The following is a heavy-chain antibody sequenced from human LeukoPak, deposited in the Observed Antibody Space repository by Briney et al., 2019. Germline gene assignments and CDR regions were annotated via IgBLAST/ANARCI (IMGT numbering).Heavy chain of an antibody. D-gene: IGHD3-10*01. Sequence: PSETLSLTCAVYGGSFSGYYWSWIRQPPGKGLEWIGEINHSGSTNYNPSLKSRVTISVDTSKNQFSLKLSSVTAADTAVYYCARHKEVRRNRTMVRGVLDYWGQGTLVTVSS. J-gene: IGHJ4*02. V-gene: IGHV4-34*01. CDR2: INHSGST. CDR3: ARHKEVRRNRTMVRGVLDY. CDR1: GGSFSGYY.